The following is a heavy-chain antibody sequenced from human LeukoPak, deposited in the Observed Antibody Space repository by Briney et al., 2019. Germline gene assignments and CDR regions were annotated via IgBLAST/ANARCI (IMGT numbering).Heavy chain of an antibody. CDR2: IYTSGST. CDR3: ARRALLWFGELENYFDY. D-gene: IGHD3-10*01. Sequence: PSGTLSLTCSVSGDSISGFYWSWIRQPAGKGLEWIGRIYTSGSTNYNPSLKSRVTMSVDTSKNQFSLKLSSVTAADTAVYYCARRALLWFGELENYFDYWGQGTLVTVSS. V-gene: IGHV4-4*07. CDR1: GDSISGFY. J-gene: IGHJ4*02.